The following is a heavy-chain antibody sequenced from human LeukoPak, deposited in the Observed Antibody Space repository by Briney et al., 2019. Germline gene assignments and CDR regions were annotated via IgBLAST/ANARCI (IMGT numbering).Heavy chain of an antibody. V-gene: IGHV7-4-1*02. CDR3: AREDFWSGYSVGY. CDR1: GYTFTNYT. J-gene: IGHJ4*02. D-gene: IGHD3-3*01. Sequence: ASVKVSCKASGYTFTNYTINWVRLAPGQGLEWMGWIDTHTGNPTYAQDFTGRFVFSLDTSVTTTYLQITNLKAEDTAVYFCAREDFWSGYSVGYWGQGTLVTVSS. CDR2: IDTHTGNP.